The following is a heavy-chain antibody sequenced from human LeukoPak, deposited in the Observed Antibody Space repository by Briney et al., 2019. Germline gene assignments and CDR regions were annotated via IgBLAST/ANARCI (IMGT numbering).Heavy chain of an antibody. V-gene: IGHV3-15*07. CDR2: IKSKTDGGTT. CDR1: GFTFSNAW. CDR3: TTDSGFWSGSYYYYYYGMDV. Sequence: GGSLRLSCAASGFTFSNAWMNWVRQAPGKGLEWVGRIKSKTDGGTTDYAAPVKGRFTISRDDSKNTLYLQMNSLKTEDTAVYYCTTDSGFWSGSYYYYYYGMDVWGQGTTVTVSS. D-gene: IGHD3-3*01. J-gene: IGHJ6*02.